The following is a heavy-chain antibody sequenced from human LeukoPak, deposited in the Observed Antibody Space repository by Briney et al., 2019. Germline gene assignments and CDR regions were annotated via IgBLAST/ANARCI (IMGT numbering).Heavy chain of an antibody. CDR3: ARKRGYSYGYAFDI. Sequence: SETLSLTCAVYGESFSGYYWSWIRQPPGKGLEWIGEINHSGSTNYNPSLKSRVTISVDTSKNQFSLKLSSVTAADTAVYYCARKRGYSYGYAFDIWGQGTMVTVSS. J-gene: IGHJ3*02. CDR1: GESFSGYY. V-gene: IGHV4-34*01. CDR2: INHSGST. D-gene: IGHD5-18*01.